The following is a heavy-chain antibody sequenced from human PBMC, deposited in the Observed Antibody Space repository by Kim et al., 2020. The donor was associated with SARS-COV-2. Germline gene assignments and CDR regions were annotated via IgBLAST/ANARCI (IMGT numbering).Heavy chain of an antibody. J-gene: IGHJ6*02. CDR2: IDPSDSYT. CDR1: GYSFTSYW. Sequence: GESLKISCKGSGYSFTSYWISWVRQMPGKGLEWMGRIDPSDSYTNYSPSFQGHVTISADKSISTAYLQWSSLKASDTAMYYCARLGIKSYYYYGMDVWGQGTTVTVSS. D-gene: IGHD1-20*01. CDR3: ARLGIKSYYYYGMDV. V-gene: IGHV5-10-1*01.